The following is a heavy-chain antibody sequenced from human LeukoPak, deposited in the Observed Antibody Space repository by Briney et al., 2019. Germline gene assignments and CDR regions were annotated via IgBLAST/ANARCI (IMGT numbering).Heavy chain of an antibody. V-gene: IGHV4-59*01. J-gene: IGHJ4*02. CDR1: GGSISSYY. CDR2: IYYSGST. CDR3: ARSPVTYYYDSSGYYAFDY. Sequence: SETLSLTCTVSGGSISSYYWSWIRQPPGKGLEWIGYIYYSGSTNYNPSLKSRVTISVDTSKNQFSLKLSSVTAADTAVYYCARSPVTYYYDSSGYYAFDYWGQGTLVTVSS. D-gene: IGHD3-22*01.